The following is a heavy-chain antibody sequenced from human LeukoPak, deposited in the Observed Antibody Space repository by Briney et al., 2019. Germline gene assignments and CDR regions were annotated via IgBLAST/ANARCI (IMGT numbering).Heavy chain of an antibody. D-gene: IGHD4-23*01. J-gene: IGHJ4*02. V-gene: IGHV3-7*01. CDR1: GFRFSTYW. CDR3: ASDMVVTGATYYFDY. CDR2: IKQDGSEK. Sequence: GGSLRLSCAASGFRFSTYWMTWVRQAPGKGLEWVANIKQDGSEKYYVDSVKGRFTVSRDNAKNSLYLQMNSLRAEDTAVYYCASDMVVTGATYYFDYWGQGTLVTVSS.